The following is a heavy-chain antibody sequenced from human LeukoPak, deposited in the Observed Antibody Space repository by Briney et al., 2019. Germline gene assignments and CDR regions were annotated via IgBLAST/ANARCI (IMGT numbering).Heavy chain of an antibody. CDR3: ARDYYYDSSGYYDY. J-gene: IGHJ4*02. CDR2: INPNSGGT. D-gene: IGHD3-22*01. Sequence: ASVKVSCKASGYTFTGYYMHWVRQAPGQGLEWMGWINPNSGGTNYAQKFQGRVTMTRDTSISTAYMELSRLRSDDTAVCYCARDYYYDSSGYYDYWGQGTLVTVSS. CDR1: GYTFTGYY. V-gene: IGHV1-2*02.